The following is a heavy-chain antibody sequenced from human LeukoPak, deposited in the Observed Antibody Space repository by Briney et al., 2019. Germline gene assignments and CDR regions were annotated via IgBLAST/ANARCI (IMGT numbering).Heavy chain of an antibody. Sequence: PGGSLRLSCAASGFTFSSYAMSWVRQAPGKGLVWVSHINSVGRSATYADSVKGRFTISRDNSKNTLYLQMRSLRVEDTGVYYCAKDRGSSGRNYFDQWGQGTLVTVSS. J-gene: IGHJ4*02. CDR2: INSVGRSA. CDR3: AKDRGSSGRNYFDQ. D-gene: IGHD6-19*01. CDR1: GFTFSSYA. V-gene: IGHV3-23*01.